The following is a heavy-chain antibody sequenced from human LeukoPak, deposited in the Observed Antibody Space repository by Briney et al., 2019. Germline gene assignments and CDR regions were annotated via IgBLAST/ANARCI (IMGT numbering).Heavy chain of an antibody. CDR2: IYTSGST. J-gene: IGHJ4*02. Sequence: SQTLSLTCTVSGGSISSGSYYWSWIRQPAGKGLEWIGRIYTSGSTNYNPSLKSRVTISVDTSKNQFSLKLSSVTAADTAVYYCARLRRDGYNFDYWGQGTLVTVSS. D-gene: IGHD5-24*01. V-gene: IGHV4-61*02. CDR1: GGSISSGSYY. CDR3: ARLRRDGYNFDY.